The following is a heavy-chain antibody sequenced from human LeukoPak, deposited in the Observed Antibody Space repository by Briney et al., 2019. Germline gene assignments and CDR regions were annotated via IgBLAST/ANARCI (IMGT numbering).Heavy chain of an antibody. Sequence: SGTLSLTCTVSGGSISSSSYYWGWIRQPPGKGLEWIGSVYYSGSTHYNPSLKSQVTISVDTSKNHFSLRLSSVTAADTAVYYCARQSIAARGYYYYMDVWGKGTTVTVSS. V-gene: IGHV4-39*01. CDR1: GGSISSSSYY. CDR3: ARQSIAARGYYYYMDV. D-gene: IGHD6-6*01. J-gene: IGHJ6*03. CDR2: VYYSGST.